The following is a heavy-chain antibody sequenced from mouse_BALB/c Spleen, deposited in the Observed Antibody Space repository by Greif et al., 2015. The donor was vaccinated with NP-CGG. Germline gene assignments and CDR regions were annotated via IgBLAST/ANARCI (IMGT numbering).Heavy chain of an antibody. CDR1: GYTFTDYA. CDR3: ARREAGYAMDY. J-gene: IGHJ4*01. Sequence: QVQLQQSGAELVRPGVSVKISCKGSGYTFTDYAMHWVKQSHAKSLEWIGVISTYYGEASYNQKFKGKATMTVDKSSSPAYMERARLTSEDSAIYYCARREAGYAMDYWGQGTSVTVSS. CDR2: ISTYYGEA. V-gene: IGHV1S137*01.